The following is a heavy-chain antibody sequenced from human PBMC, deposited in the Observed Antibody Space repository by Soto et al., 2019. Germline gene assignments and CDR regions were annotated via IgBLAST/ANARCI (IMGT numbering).Heavy chain of an antibody. V-gene: IGHV4-4*07. J-gene: IGHJ4*02. CDR3: ARDVDYNNWVLYY. CDR2: VYSSGST. D-gene: IGHD1-1*01. Sequence: PSETLSLTCTVSGGSITRYYCTWIPQPAGKGLEWIGRVYSSGSTNYNPSLKSRVTMSVDASKNQFSLKLHSVTAADTAVYYCARDVDYNNWVLYYWGQGSLVTVSS. CDR1: GGSITRYY.